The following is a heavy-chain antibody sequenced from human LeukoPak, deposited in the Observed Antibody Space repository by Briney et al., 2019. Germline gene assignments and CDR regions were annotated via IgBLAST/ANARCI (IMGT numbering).Heavy chain of an antibody. CDR2: IYYSGST. CDR1: GGSISSYY. V-gene: IGHV4-59*01. D-gene: IGHD3-10*01. Sequence: PSETLSLTCTVSGGSISSYYWSWIRQPPGKGLEWIGYIYYSGSTNYNPSLKSRVTISVDTSKNQFSLKLSSVTAADTAVYYCARVSLWSGESYHDYWGQGTLVTVSS. CDR3: ARVSLWSGESYHDY. J-gene: IGHJ4*02.